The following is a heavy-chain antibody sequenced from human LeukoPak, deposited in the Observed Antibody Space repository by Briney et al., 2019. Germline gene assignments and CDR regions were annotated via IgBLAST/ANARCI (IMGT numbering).Heavy chain of an antibody. V-gene: IGHV3-30*02. CDR3: AKEKSPGYSYGSYPSYYYMDV. D-gene: IGHD5-18*01. J-gene: IGHJ6*03. Sequence: PGGSLRLSCAASGFTFSSYGMHWVRQAPGKGLEWVAFIRYDGSNKYYADSVKGRFTISRDNSKNTLYLQMNSLRAEDTAVYYCAKEKSPGYSYGSYPSYYYMDVWGKGTTVTISS. CDR2: IRYDGSNK. CDR1: GFTFSSYG.